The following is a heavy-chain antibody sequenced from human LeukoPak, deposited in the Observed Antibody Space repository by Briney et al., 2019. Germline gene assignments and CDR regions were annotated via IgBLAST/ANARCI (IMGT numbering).Heavy chain of an antibody. CDR2: ISSRSSTI. CDR3: ARALGYCSSASCYYFDN. J-gene: IGHJ4*02. Sequence: GGSLRLSCAASGFTFSSYAMSWVRQAPGKGLEWVSYISSRSSTIYYADSVKGRFTISRDNAKNSLYLQMNSLRAEDTAVYYCARALGYCSSASCYYFDNWGQGTLVTVSS. CDR1: GFTFSSYA. V-gene: IGHV3-48*01. D-gene: IGHD2-2*01.